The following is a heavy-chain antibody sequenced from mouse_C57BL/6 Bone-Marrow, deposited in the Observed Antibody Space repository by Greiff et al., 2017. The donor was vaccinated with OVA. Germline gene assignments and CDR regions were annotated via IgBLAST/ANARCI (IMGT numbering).Heavy chain of an antibody. CDR3: ARHRGWLLRWYFDV. Sequence: VKPGASVKMSCKASGYTFTSYWITWVKQRPGQGLEWIGDIYPGSGSTNYNEKFKSKATLTVDTSSSTAYMQLSSLTSEDSAVYYCARHRGWLLRWYFDVWGTGTTVTVSS. CDR2: IYPGSGST. D-gene: IGHD2-3*01. V-gene: IGHV1-55*01. J-gene: IGHJ1*03. CDR1: GYTFTSYW.